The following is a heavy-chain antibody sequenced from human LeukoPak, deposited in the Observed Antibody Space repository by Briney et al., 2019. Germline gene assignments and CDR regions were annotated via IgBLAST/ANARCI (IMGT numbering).Heavy chain of an antibody. CDR2: MNPNSGNT. Sequence: LRASVKVSCKASGYTFTNYDFNWVRQATGQGLEWMGWMNPNSGNTGYAQEFQGRVTLTRNTSISTAYMELSSLRSEDTAVYYCARALSMVRGVRMYNFDYWGQGTLVTVSS. CDR1: GYTFTNYD. D-gene: IGHD3-10*01. J-gene: IGHJ4*02. CDR3: ARALSMVRGVRMYNFDY. V-gene: IGHV1-8*01.